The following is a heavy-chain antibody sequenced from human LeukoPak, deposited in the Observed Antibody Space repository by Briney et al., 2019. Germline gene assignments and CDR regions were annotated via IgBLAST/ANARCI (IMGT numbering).Heavy chain of an antibody. CDR2: ISAYNGNT. CDR1: GYTFTSYG. J-gene: IGHJ3*02. Sequence: ASVKVSCKASGYTFTSYGISWVRQAPGQGLEWMGWISAYNGNTNYAQKLQGRVTMTTDTSTSTAYMELRSLRSDDTAVYYCARFNYHDSSGYYLWALGAFDIWGQGTMVTVSS. V-gene: IGHV1-18*01. CDR3: ARFNYHDSSGYYLWALGAFDI. D-gene: IGHD3-22*01.